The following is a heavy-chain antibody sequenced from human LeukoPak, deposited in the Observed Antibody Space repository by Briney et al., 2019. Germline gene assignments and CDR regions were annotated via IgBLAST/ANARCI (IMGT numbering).Heavy chain of an antibody. J-gene: IGHJ3*02. V-gene: IGHV1-69*13. D-gene: IGHD6-13*01. CDR1: GYTFTDYY. CDR3: ARGPHTSSWYKHTFDI. CDR2: IFPVFGTP. Sequence: SVTVSCKASGYTFTDYYMHWVRQAPGQGLEWMGGIFPVFGTPTYAQKFQGRVTITADESTRTAHMELSSLRSDDTAVYYCARGPHTSSWYKHTFDIWAQGTMVTVSS.